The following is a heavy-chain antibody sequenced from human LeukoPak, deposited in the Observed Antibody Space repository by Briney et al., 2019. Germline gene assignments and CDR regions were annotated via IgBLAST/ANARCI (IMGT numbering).Heavy chain of an antibody. CDR2: VNNDGSST. Sequence: GGSLRLSCGASGCSFSSYWMHWVRQAPAKGLMWVSRVNNDGSSTTYADSVEGRFTVSRDNARNTLYLQMNSLRAEDTAVYYCARSSYPYYFDYWGQGTLVTVSS. CDR1: GCSFSSYW. D-gene: IGHD6-19*01. J-gene: IGHJ4*02. V-gene: IGHV3-74*01. CDR3: ARSSYPYYFDY.